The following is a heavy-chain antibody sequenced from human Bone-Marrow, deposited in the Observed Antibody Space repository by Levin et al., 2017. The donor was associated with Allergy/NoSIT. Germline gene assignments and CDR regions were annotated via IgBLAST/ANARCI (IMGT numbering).Heavy chain of an antibody. V-gene: IGHV3-30*18. J-gene: IGHJ1*01. Sequence: GESLKISCAASGFTFSSYGMHWVRQAPGKGLEWVAVISYDGSNKYYADSVKGRFTISRDNSKNTLYLQMNSLRAEDTAVYYCAKEKPDSSGDYPFQHWGQGTLVTVSS. CDR2: ISYDGSNK. CDR3: AKEKPDSSGDYPFQH. CDR1: GFTFSSYG. D-gene: IGHD3-22*01.